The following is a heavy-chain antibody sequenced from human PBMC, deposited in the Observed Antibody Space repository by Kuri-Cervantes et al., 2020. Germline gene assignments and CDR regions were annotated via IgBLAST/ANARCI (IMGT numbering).Heavy chain of an antibody. J-gene: IGHJ4*02. CDR3: ARHTFYGAYFDD. V-gene: IGHV4-38-2*01. Sequence: SETLSLTCAVSGYSISSGYYWGWIRQPPGKGLEWIGSIYHSGSTYYNPSLKSRVNLSVDTSRKEVSLELNSVTAADTAVYYCARHTFYGAYFDDWGPGILVTISS. CDR2: IYHSGST. D-gene: IGHD4-17*01. CDR1: GYSISSGYY.